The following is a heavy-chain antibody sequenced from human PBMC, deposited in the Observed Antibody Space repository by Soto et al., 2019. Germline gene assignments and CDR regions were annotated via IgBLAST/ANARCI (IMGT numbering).Heavy chain of an antibody. Sequence: ASVKVSCKASGGTFSSYAISWVRQAPGQGLEWMGGIIPIFGTANYAQKFQGRVTITADKSTSTAYMELSSLRSEDTAVYYCAGGRDYYDSSGYPYYWGRGTLVTVSS. V-gene: IGHV1-69*06. J-gene: IGHJ4*02. CDR2: IIPIFGTA. CDR1: GGTFSSYA. D-gene: IGHD3-22*01. CDR3: AGGRDYYDSSGYPYY.